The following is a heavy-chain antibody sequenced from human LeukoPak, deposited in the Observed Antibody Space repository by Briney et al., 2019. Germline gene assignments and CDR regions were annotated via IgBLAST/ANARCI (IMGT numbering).Heavy chain of an antibody. Sequence: GGSLRLSCAASGFTFSSYGMHWVRQAPDKGLEWVAVISYDGSNKYYADSVKGRFAISRDNSKNTLYLQMNSLRAEDTAVYYCAKDFRPVAVAGTGILDYWGQGTLVTVSS. D-gene: IGHD6-19*01. V-gene: IGHV3-30*18. CDR3: AKDFRPVAVAGTGILDY. CDR1: GFTFSSYG. CDR2: ISYDGSNK. J-gene: IGHJ4*02.